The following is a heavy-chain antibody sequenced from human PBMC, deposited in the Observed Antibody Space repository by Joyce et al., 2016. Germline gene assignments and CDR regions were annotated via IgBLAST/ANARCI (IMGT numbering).Heavy chain of an antibody. CDR1: GASINSYY. J-gene: IGHJ1*01. CDR2: IYSSGTT. Sequence: QVQLQGSGPGLVKPSETLSLTCTVSGASINSYYWNWIRQPPGKGLEWIGHIYSSGTTNYNPSLKRRVTISVDTSKNQFSLNLRSVTAADTAVYYCARGGGVHNSYAEYFQHWGQGTLVTVSS. CDR3: ARGGGVHNSYAEYFQH. V-gene: IGHV4-59*01. D-gene: IGHD3-16*01.